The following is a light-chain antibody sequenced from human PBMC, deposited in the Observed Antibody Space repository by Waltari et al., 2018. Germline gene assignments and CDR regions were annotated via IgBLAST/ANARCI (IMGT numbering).Light chain of an antibody. CDR3: YSTDIFRSERGV. Sequence: SYELTQPPSVSVSPGQTATTTCSGDFLTTKFTYWFQQKSGQAPVMVIYEDTKRLSAIPERFSGSSSGTTAALTITGAQVEDEADYYCYSTDIFRSERGVFGGGTKLLVL. J-gene: IGLJ2*01. CDR1: FLTTKF. CDR2: EDT. V-gene: IGLV3-10*01.